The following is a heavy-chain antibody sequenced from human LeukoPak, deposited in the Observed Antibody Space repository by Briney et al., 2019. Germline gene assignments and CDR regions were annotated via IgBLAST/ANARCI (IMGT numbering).Heavy chain of an antibody. CDR2: IYYSGST. Sequence: PSETLSLTCTVSGGSISSYYWSWIRQPPGKGLEWIGYIYYSGSTNYNPSLKSRVTISVDTSKNQFSLKLSSVTAADTAVYYCARLRPYCSGGSCYLNWFDPWGQGTLVTVSS. CDR3: ARLRPYCSGGSCYLNWFDP. D-gene: IGHD2-15*01. V-gene: IGHV4-59*12. J-gene: IGHJ5*02. CDR1: GGSISSYY.